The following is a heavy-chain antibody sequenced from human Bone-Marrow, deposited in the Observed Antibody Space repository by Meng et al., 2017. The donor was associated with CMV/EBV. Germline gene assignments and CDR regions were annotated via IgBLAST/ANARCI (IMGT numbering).Heavy chain of an antibody. CDR2: LIPMLGIA. V-gene: IGHV1-69*10. J-gene: IGHJ4*02. CDR1: GGTFSSYA. CDR3: AAGRRTTILVF. Sequence: SVKVSCKASGGTFSSYAINWVRQAPGQGLEWMGGLIPMLGIANYAQKFQVRVTITADESTATAYMDLSSLRSDDTAVYYCAAGRRTTILVFWGQGTLVTVSS. D-gene: IGHD4-11*01.